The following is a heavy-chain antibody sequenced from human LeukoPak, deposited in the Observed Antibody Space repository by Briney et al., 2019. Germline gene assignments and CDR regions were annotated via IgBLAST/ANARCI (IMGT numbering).Heavy chain of an antibody. CDR3: VRDTGNFEIDY. Sequence: SETLSLTCSVSGGSIGSGTYYWGWVRQSPEKGLDWIGSVHDNGNTYYNPSLNNRVTISADTSMNQFSLRLSPVTAADTAVYFCVRDTGNFEIDYWGQGTLVTVSS. V-gene: IGHV4-39*02. J-gene: IGHJ4*02. CDR2: VHDNGNT. D-gene: IGHD1-7*01. CDR1: GGSIGSGTYY.